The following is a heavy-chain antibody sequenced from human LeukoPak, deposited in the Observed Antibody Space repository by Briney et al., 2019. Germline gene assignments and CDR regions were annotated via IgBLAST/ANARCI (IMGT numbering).Heavy chain of an antibody. CDR2: IYSGGST. CDR1: GFTFSNAW. CDR3: ARRGYSGSYSD. V-gene: IGHV3-66*04. J-gene: IGHJ4*02. Sequence: PGGSLRLSCAASGFTFSNAWMSWVRQAPGKGLEWVSVIYSGGSTYYADSVKGRFTISRDNSKNTLYLQMNSLRAEDTAVYYCARRGYSGSYSDWGQGTLVTVSS. D-gene: IGHD1-26*01.